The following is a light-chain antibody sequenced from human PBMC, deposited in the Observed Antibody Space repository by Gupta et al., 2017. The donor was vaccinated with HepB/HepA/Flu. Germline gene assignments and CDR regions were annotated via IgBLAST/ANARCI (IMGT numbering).Light chain of an antibody. V-gene: IGKV1-17*01. CDR2: VAF. Sequence: DIQMTQSPSSLSASVGDRVTITCRASQDIKYDVAWYQQEPGSAPKRPIYVAFTSQSGIPSRLHGSGSGTELTLTIRRLQREHFATYRCVQGSSSPHTLGPGTKVEIK. J-gene: IGKJ2*01. CDR3: VQGSSSPHT. CDR1: QDIKYD.